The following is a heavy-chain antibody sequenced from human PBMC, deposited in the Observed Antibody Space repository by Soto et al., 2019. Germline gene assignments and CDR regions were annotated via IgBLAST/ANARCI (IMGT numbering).Heavy chain of an antibody. D-gene: IGHD3-3*01. CDR3: ARASTPDSTGYDY. CDR1: GFTLSDHY. V-gene: IGHV3-72*01. Sequence: EVQLVESGGGLVEPGGSLRVSCAASGFTLSDHYLDWVRQAPGKGLEWVGRSRNRVKSFTTAYAASVRGRFTFSRDDSTNTLYLQMNSLKTDDTAVYYCARASTPDSTGYDYWCQGTLVTVSS. CDR2: SRNRVKSFTT. J-gene: IGHJ4*02.